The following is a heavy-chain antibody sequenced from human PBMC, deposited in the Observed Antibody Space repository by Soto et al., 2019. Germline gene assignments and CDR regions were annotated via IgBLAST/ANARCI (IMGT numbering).Heavy chain of an antibody. CDR2: INPNSGGT. J-gene: IGHJ4*02. D-gene: IGHD3-16*01. V-gene: IGHV1-2*04. CDR3: ARGRLKFSY. Sequence: ASVKVSCKASGYTFTGYYMHWVRQAPGQGLEWMGWINPNSGGTNYAQKFQGWVTMTRDTSTSTVYMELSSLRSEDTAVYYCARGRLKFSYWGQGTLVTVSS. CDR1: GYTFTGYY.